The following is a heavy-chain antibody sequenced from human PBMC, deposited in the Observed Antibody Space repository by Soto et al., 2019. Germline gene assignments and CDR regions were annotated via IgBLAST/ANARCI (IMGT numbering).Heavy chain of an antibody. J-gene: IGHJ4*02. CDR3: ARDRIPWDYKYYFDY. D-gene: IGHD4-4*01. CDR1: GGTFSSYA. CDR2: IIPIFGTA. V-gene: IGHV1-69*06. Sequence: QVQLVQSGAEVKKPGSSVKVSCKASGGTFSSYAISWVRQAPGQGLEWMGGIIPIFGTANYAQKFQGRVTITADKSTSTAYMELISLRSEDTAVYYCARDRIPWDYKYYFDYWGQGTLVTVSS.